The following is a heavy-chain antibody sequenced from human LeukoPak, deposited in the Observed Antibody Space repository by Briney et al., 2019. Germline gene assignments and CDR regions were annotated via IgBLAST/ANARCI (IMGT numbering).Heavy chain of an antibody. CDR3: ASNYGDYVENAFDI. V-gene: IGHV4-39*01. Sequence: SETLSLTCTVSGGSISSSSYYRGWIRQPPGKGLEWIGSIYYSGSTYYNPSLKSRVTISVDTSKNQFSLKLSSVTAADTAVYYCASNYGDYVENAFDIWGQGTMVTVSS. CDR1: GGSISSSSYY. CDR2: IYYSGST. D-gene: IGHD4-17*01. J-gene: IGHJ3*02.